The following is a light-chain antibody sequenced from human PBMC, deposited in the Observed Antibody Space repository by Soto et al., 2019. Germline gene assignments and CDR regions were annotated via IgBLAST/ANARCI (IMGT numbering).Light chain of an antibody. Sequence: DIQMTQSPSTLSASVGDRVTFTCRASQTVNNCLAWYHQRPGKAPKLLIYDASTLETGVPSRFSGSGSGTEFTLTISGLQPDDFATYYCQQCDEDPLTFGGGTTVEIK. J-gene: IGKJ4*01. CDR2: DAS. V-gene: IGKV1-5*01. CDR3: QQCDEDPLT. CDR1: QTVNNC.